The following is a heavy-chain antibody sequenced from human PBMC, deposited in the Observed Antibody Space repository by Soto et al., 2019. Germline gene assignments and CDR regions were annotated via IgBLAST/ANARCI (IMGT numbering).Heavy chain of an antibody. CDR1: GFTFSSYA. Sequence: RRLSCAASGFTFSSYAMHWVRQAPGKGLEWVAVISYDGSNKYYADSVKGRFTISRDNSKNTLYLQMNSLRAEDTAVYYCARNPEYGGNSGRCGYFQYSGTGTSLTV. D-gene: IGHD2-21*02. J-gene: IGHJ4*02. CDR2: ISYDGSNK. V-gene: IGHV3-30-3*01. CDR3: ARNPEYGGNSGRCGYFQY.